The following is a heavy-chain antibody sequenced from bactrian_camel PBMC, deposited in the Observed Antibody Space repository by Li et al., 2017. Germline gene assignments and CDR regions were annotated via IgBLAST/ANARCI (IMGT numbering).Heavy chain of an antibody. CDR1: GFTFSSYG. D-gene: IGHD2*01. CDR3: ATDEDWSWYH. CDR2: MHRPGAT. J-gene: IGHJ4*01. Sequence: VQLVESGGGLVQPGGSLRVSCEASGFTFSSYGMSWVRQAPGKGLEWVSIMHRPGATYYPDSVRGRFAISRDNNKNTLYLQMNSLQIDDTAVYYCATDEDWSWYHWGQGTQVTVS. V-gene: IGHV3S40*01.